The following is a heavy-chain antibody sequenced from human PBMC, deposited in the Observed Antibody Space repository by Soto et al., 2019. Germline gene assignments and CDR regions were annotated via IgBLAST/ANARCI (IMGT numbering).Heavy chain of an antibody. CDR2: IIPIFGTA. J-gene: IGHJ4*02. CDR1: GGTFSRYA. D-gene: IGHD1-26*01. CDR3: ASDRGVGDPVD. V-gene: IGHV1-69*01. Sequence: QVQLVQSGAEVKKPGYSVKVSCEASGGTFSRYAISWVRQAPGQGPEWMGGIIPIFGTANYAQKFQGRVTITADESTSTANMELSSLRAEHTAVYYCASDRGVGDPVDWGQGTLVTVSS.